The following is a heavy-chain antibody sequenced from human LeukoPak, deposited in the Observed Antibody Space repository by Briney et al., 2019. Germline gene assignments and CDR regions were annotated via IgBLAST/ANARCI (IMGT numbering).Heavy chain of an antibody. Sequence: ASVRVSCKASGYTFTSYGISWVRQAPGQGLEWMGWISAYNGNTNYAQKLQGRVTMTTDTSTSTAYMELRSLRYDDTAVYYCARDTVATIWGYYFYYLGQGTLVTGPS. CDR2: ISAYNGNT. CDR3: ARDTVATIWGYYFYY. D-gene: IGHD5-12*01. CDR1: GYTFTSYG. J-gene: IGHJ4*01. V-gene: IGHV1-18*01.